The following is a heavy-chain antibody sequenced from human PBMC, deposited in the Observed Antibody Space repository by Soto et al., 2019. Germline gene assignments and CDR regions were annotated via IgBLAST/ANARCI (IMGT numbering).Heavy chain of an antibody. V-gene: IGHV1-8*01. CDR1: GYTFTSYD. CDR2: MNPNSGNT. J-gene: IGHJ6*02. Sequence: QVQLEQSGAEVKKPGASVKVSCKASGYTFTSYDINWVRQATRQGLEGMGWMNPNSGNTGYAQKFKGRVTMTRNTSISTAYMELSSLRSEDTAVYYCARETTSCGMDVWGQGTTVTVSS. D-gene: IGHD1-1*01. CDR3: ARETTSCGMDV.